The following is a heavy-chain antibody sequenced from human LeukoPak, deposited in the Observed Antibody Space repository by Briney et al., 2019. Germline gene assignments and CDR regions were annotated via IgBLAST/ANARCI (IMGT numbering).Heavy chain of an antibody. CDR1: GGSISSYY. CDR2: IYYSGST. V-gene: IGHV4-59*01. J-gene: IGHJ6*02. Sequence: SETLSLTCTVSGGSISSYYWSWIRQSPGKGLEWIGYIYYSGSTNYNPSLKSRVTISVDTSKNQFSLKLSSVTAADTAVYYCARAPDHGMDVWGQGTTVTVSS. CDR3: ARAPDHGMDV.